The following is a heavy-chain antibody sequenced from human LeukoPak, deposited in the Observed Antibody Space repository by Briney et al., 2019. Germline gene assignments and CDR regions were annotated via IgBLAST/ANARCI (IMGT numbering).Heavy chain of an antibody. CDR2: IDHSGST. J-gene: IGHJ6*03. Sequence: SETLSLTCAVYGGSFSGYYWSWIRQPPGKGLEWIGEIDHSGSTNYNPSLKSRVTISVDTSKNQFSLKLSSVTAADAAVYYCARTNGVGYCSSTSCYTVRNYYYYYMDVWGKGTTVTVSS. V-gene: IGHV4-34*01. CDR3: ARTNGVGYCSSTSCYTVRNYYYYYMDV. CDR1: GGSFSGYY. D-gene: IGHD2-2*02.